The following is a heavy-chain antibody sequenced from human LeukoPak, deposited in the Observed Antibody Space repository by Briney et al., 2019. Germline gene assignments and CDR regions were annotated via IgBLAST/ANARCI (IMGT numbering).Heavy chain of an antibody. V-gene: IGHV3-30*02. J-gene: IGHJ4*02. Sequence: GGSLRLSCAASGFTFSSYGMNSVRQAPGKGLERVAFIRYDGSNKYYAGSVKGRFTISRDDSKNTLYLQMNSLRAEDTAVYYCAKDRCSSTSCYFFDYWGQGTLVTVSS. CDR1: GFTFSSYG. CDR2: IRYDGSNK. CDR3: AKDRCSSTSCYFFDY. D-gene: IGHD2-2*01.